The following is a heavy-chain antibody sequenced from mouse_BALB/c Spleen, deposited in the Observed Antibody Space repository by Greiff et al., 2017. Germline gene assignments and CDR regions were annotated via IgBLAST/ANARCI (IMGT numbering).Heavy chain of an antibody. D-gene: IGHD2-4*01. V-gene: IGHV1-14*01. Sequence: VQLQQSGPELVKPGASVKMSCKASGYTFTSYVMHWVKQKPGQGLEWIGYINPYNDGTKYNEKFKGKATLTSDKSSSTAYMELSSLTSEDSAVYYCAREATTMINDFDYWGQGTTLTVSS. CDR3: AREATTMINDFDY. J-gene: IGHJ2*01. CDR1: GYTFTSYV. CDR2: INPYNDGT.